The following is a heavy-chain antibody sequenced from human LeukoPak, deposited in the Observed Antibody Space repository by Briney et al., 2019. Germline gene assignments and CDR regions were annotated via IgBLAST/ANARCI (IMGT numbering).Heavy chain of an antibody. V-gene: IGHV3-15*07. Sequence: PGRSLRLSCAASGFTFSNAWMNWVRQAPGKGLEWVGRIKSKTDGGTTDYAAPVKGRFTISRDDSKNTLYLQMNSLKTEDTAVYYCTSEIVEDAFDIWGQGTMVTVSS. D-gene: IGHD3-22*01. CDR3: TSEIVEDAFDI. CDR1: GFTFSNAW. CDR2: IKSKTDGGTT. J-gene: IGHJ3*02.